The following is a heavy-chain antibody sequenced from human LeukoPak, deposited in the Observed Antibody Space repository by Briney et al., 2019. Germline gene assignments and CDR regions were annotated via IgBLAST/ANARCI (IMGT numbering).Heavy chain of an antibody. D-gene: IGHD5-18*01. CDR2: ISTNGGST. CDR3: ASGGEYSYGSGGGGFDY. V-gene: IGHV3-64*01. J-gene: IGHJ4*02. CDR1: GFTFSSCA. Sequence: GGSLRLSCAGSGFTFSSCAMCWVRQAPGKGLEYVSAISTNGGSTYYANSVKGRFTISRDNSKNMLYLQMGSLRAEDTAVYYCASGGEYSYGSGGGGFDYWGQGTLVTVSS.